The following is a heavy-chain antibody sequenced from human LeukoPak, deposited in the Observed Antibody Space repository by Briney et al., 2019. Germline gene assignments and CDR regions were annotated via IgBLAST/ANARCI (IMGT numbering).Heavy chain of an antibody. CDR3: ARNPGTSTLDY. D-gene: IGHD5/OR15-5a*01. J-gene: IGHJ4*02. CDR2: ISYSGST. CDR1: GVSISSNSQY. V-gene: IGHV4-39*01. Sequence: SETLSLTCTVSGVSISSNSQYWAWLRQPPGKALEWLGTISYSGSTHYNPSLKSRVTISLDTTKNQFSLKLSSMTAADTAVYYCARNPGTSTLDYWGQGTLVTVSS.